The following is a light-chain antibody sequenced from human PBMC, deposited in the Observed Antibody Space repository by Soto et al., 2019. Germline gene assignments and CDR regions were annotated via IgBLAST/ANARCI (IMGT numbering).Light chain of an antibody. CDR3: QHYGSSSWT. CDR2: STS. V-gene: IGKV3-20*01. Sequence: EIVLTQSLGTLSLSPGERATLSCRASQSVSSNYVTWYQQKPGQAPRLLIYSTSNRATGIPDRFSGSGSGTDFTLTISRLEPEDFAVYYCQHYGSSSWTFGQGTKVEI. J-gene: IGKJ1*01. CDR1: QSVSSNY.